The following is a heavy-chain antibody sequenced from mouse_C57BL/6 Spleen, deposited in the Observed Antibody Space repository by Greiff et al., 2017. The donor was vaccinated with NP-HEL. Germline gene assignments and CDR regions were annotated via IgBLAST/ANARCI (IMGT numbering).Heavy chain of an antibody. CDR3: ARHTLHYYGSSGGYFDY. CDR1: GFTFSSYT. J-gene: IGHJ2*01. D-gene: IGHD1-1*01. CDR2: ISGGGGNT. V-gene: IGHV5-9*01. Sequence: EVKVEESGGGLVKPGGSLKLSCAASGFTFSSYTMSWVRQTPEKRLEWVATISGGGGNTYYPDSVKGRFTISRDNAKNTLYLQMSSLRSEDTALYYCARHTLHYYGSSGGYFDYWGQGTTLTVSS.